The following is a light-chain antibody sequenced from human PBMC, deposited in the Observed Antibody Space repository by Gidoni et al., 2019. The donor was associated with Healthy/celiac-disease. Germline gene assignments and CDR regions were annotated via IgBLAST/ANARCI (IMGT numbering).Light chain of an antibody. CDR2: AAS. Sequence: DIQMTQSPSSLSASVGDRVTITCRASQSISRYLNWYQQKPGKAPKLLIYAASSLQSGVPSSFSGSGSGTDFTLTISSLQPEDFATYYCQQSYSTPARTFGQGTKVEIK. J-gene: IGKJ1*01. CDR1: QSISRY. V-gene: IGKV1-39*01. CDR3: QQSYSTPART.